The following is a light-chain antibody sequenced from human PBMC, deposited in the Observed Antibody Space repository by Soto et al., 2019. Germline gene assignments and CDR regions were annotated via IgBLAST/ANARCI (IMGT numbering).Light chain of an antibody. J-gene: IGLJ1*01. Sequence: QSALTQPASVSGSPGQSITISCTVTSSDVVAYKYVSWYQQHPGKAPKLMIYEVSNRPSGVSYRFSGSKSGNTASLTISGLQAEDEADYYCSSYTTTNTYVFGTGTKLTVL. CDR1: SSDVVAYKY. V-gene: IGLV2-14*01. CDR3: SSYTTTNTYV. CDR2: EVS.